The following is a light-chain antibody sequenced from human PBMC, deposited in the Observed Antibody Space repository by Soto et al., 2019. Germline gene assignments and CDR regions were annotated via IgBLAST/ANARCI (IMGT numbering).Light chain of an antibody. CDR1: QSVTTN. CDR2: GAS. V-gene: IGKV3-15*01. CDR3: QQYNSWPPEGT. Sequence: EKRKKQAPPPPSFSSGGKTTPPPPAPQSVTTNLAWYQLKPGQGPRLLIYGASTRATGVPARFSGSGSGTEFTLTISSLQSEDCAVYYCQQYNSWPPEGTFGQGTKVDIK. J-gene: IGKJ1*01.